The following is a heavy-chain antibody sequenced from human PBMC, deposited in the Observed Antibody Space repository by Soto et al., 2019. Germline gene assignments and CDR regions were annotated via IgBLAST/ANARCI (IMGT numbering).Heavy chain of an antibody. D-gene: IGHD1-26*01. V-gene: IGHV3-30*18. J-gene: IGHJ6*02. CDR2: ISYDGSNK. CDR1: GFTFSSYR. Sequence: PGGSLRLSCAASGFTFSSYRMPWVRQAPGTGLEWVAVISYDGSNKYYADSVKGRFTISRDNSKNTLYLQMNSLRAEDTAVYYCAKDVVVGATTGLGDYYYYYGMDAWGQGT. CDR3: AKDVVVGATTGLGDYYYYYGMDA.